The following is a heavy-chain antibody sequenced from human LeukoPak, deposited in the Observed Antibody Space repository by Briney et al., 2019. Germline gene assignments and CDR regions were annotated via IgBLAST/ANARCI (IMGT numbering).Heavy chain of an antibody. CDR2: IKQDGNER. CDR3: VSARGFDY. CDR1: GFSFSSYW. D-gene: IGHD6-6*01. J-gene: IGHJ4*02. Sequence: GGSLRLSCAASGFSFSSYWMTWVRQAPGKGLEWVANIKQDGNERYYVDSVKGRFTISRDNAKNSLYLQMNSLRAEDTAVYYCVSARGFDYWGQGILVTVSP. V-gene: IGHV3-7*01.